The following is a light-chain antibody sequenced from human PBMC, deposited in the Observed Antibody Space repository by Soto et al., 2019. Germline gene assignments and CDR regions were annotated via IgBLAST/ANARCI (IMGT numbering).Light chain of an antibody. J-gene: IGKJ2*01. CDR2: GSS. CDR1: QSVSNNY. V-gene: IGKV3-20*01. CDR3: QQYGSSPPYT. Sequence: EVVLTQSPGTLSLSPGERATLSCRASQSVSNNYFAWYQQKPGQAPRLLIFGSSDRATGIPDRFSGSGSGTDFTLTISRLEHEDLEVYYCQQYGSSPPYTFGQGTKLEIK.